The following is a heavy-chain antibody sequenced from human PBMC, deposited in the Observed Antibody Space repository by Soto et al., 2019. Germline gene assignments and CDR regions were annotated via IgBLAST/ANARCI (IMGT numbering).Heavy chain of an antibody. J-gene: IGHJ4*02. Sequence: PSETLSLTCTVSGGSISSYYWSWIRQPPGKGLEWIGYIYYSGSTNYNPSLKSRVTISVDTSKNQFSLKLSSVTAADTAVYYCARQWDYGDLFDYWGQGTLVTVS. CDR2: IYYSGST. CDR3: ARQWDYGDLFDY. V-gene: IGHV4-59*08. D-gene: IGHD4-17*01. CDR1: GGSISSYY.